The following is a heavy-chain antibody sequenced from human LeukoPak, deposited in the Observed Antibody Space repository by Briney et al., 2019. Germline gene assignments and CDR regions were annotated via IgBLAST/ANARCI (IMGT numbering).Heavy chain of an antibody. CDR3: AREGRRAFDI. J-gene: IGHJ3*02. Sequence: GGSLRLSCAASGFTFSTYAMSRVRQTPGKGLEWVALISFDGSYKYYTDSVKGRFTISRDNSKNSLYLQMNSLRAEDTAVYYCAREGRRAFDIWGQGTMVTVSS. CDR1: GFTFSTYA. CDR2: ISFDGSYK. V-gene: IGHV3-30*03.